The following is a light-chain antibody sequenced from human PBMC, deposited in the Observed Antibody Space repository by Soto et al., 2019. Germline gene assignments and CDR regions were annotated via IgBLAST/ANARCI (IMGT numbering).Light chain of an antibody. CDR2: DNG. V-gene: IGLV1-40*01. CDR1: SSNIGAGYD. J-gene: IGLJ2*01. CDR3: KSYDSLNDHVV. Sequence: QSVLTQPPSVSGAPGQRVTISCTGSSSNIGAGYDVHWYQELPGTAPKLIIYDNGNRPSGVPDRFSGSKSGTSASLAITGLQAEDEADYYCKSYDSLNDHVVFGGGTKVTVL.